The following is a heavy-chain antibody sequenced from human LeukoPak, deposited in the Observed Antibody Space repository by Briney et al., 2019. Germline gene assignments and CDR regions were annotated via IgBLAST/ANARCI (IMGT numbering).Heavy chain of an antibody. J-gene: IGHJ4*02. CDR1: GFTFSSYA. CDR2: ISGSGGST. Sequence: GGALRLSCAASGFTFSSYAMSWVRQAPGAGGGGVSAISGSGGSTYYAHHVHGPFTISSHNSKNTLYLQMNSLRAEDTAVYYCARPYCSSTSCSDSDYWGQGTLVTVSS. CDR3: ARPYCSSTSCSDSDY. V-gene: IGHV3-23*01. D-gene: IGHD2-2*01.